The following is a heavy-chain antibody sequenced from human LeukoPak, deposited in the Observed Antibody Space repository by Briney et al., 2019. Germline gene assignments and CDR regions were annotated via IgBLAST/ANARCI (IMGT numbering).Heavy chain of an antibody. CDR1: GFTFSSYA. Sequence: PGGSLRLSCAASGFTFSSYAMSWVRQAPGKGLEWVSAISGSGGSTYYADSVKGRFTISRDNSENTLYLQMNSLRADDTAVYYCAKDGSGNYKGWYFDLWGRGTLVTVSS. J-gene: IGHJ2*01. D-gene: IGHD1-26*01. CDR2: ISGSGGST. V-gene: IGHV3-23*01. CDR3: AKDGSGNYKGWYFDL.